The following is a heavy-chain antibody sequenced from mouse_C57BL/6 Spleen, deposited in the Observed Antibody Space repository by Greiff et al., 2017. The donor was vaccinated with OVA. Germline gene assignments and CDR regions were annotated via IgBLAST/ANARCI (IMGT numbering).Heavy chain of an antibody. J-gene: IGHJ2*01. CDR1: GFSLSTSGMG. CDR2: IYWDDDK. V-gene: IGHV8-12*01. Sequence: QVQLKESGPGILQSSQTLSLTCSFSGFSLSTSGMGVSWIRQPSGKGLEWLAHIYWDDDKRYNPSLKSRLTISKDTSRNQVFLTITSVDTADTATYYCARIYGSSFPYYFDYWGQGTTLTVSS. D-gene: IGHD1-1*01. CDR3: ARIYGSSFPYYFDY.